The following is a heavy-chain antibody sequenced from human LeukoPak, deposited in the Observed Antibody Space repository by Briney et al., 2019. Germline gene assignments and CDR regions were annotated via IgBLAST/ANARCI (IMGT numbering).Heavy chain of an antibody. CDR1: GFTFSSYG. V-gene: IGHV3-33*01. D-gene: IGHD4-17*01. Sequence: GGSLRLSCAASGFTFSSYGMHWVRQAPGKGLEWVAVIWYDGSNKYYADSVKGRFTISRDNSKNSLYLQMNSLRAEDTAVYYCASYATTVTYDAFDIWGQGTMVTVSS. CDR3: ASYATTVTYDAFDI. CDR2: IWYDGSNK. J-gene: IGHJ3*02.